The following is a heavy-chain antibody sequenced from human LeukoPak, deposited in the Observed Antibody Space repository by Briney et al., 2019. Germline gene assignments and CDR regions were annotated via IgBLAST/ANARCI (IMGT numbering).Heavy chain of an antibody. Sequence: ASVKVSCKASGYTFTSYDINWARQATGQGLEWMGWMNPNSGNTGYAQKFQGRVTMTRNTSISTAYMELSSLRSEDTAVYYCARKYYDFWSGYRYYYYMDVWGKGTTVTVSS. V-gene: IGHV1-8*01. CDR3: ARKYYDFWSGYRYYYYMDV. D-gene: IGHD3-3*01. CDR1: GYTFTSYD. J-gene: IGHJ6*03. CDR2: MNPNSGNT.